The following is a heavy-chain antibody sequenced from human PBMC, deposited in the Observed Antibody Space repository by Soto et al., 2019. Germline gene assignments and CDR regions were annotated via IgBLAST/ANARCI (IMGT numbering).Heavy chain of an antibody. D-gene: IGHD3-22*01. CDR2: INSDGSST. J-gene: IGHJ4*02. Sequence: PGGSLRLSFAASGFTFSSYWMHWVRQAPGKGLVWVSRINSDGSSTSYADSVKGRFTISRDNAKNTLYLQMNSLRSEDTAVYYCARGSGYYYWDDYWGQGTLVTVSS. CDR3: ARGSGYYYWDDY. V-gene: IGHV3-74*01. CDR1: GFTFSSYW.